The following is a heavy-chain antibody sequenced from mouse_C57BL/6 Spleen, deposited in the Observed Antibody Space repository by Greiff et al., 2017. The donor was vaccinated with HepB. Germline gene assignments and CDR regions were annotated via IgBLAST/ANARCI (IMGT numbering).Heavy chain of an antibody. J-gene: IGHJ1*03. D-gene: IGHD2-1*01. CDR3: ARRGYYGNYGYFDV. CDR1: GYTFTSYW. CDR2: IDPSDSYT. Sequence: QVQLQQPGAELVKPGASVKLSCKASGYTFTSYWMQWVKQRPGQGLEWIGEIDPSDSYTNYNQKFKGKATLTVDTSSSTAYLQLRSLTSEDSAVYYCARRGYYGNYGYFDVWGTGTTVTVSS. V-gene: IGHV1-50*01.